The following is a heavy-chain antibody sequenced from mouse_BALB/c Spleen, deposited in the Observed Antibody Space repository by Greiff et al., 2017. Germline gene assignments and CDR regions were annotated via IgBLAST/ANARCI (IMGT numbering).Heavy chain of an antibody. Sequence: VQLVESGPGLVQPSQSLSITCTVSGFSLTSYGVHWVHQSPGKGLEWLGVIWSGGSTDYNAAFISRLSISKDNSKSQVFFKMNSLQADDTAIYYCARNEDYYGSASYWYFDVWGAGTTGTVSS. D-gene: IGHD1-1*01. J-gene: IGHJ1*01. CDR1: GFSLTSYG. CDR2: IWSGGST. CDR3: ARNEDYYGSASYWYFDV. V-gene: IGHV2-4-1*01.